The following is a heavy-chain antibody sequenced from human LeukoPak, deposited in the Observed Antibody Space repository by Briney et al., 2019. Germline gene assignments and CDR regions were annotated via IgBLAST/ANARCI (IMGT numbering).Heavy chain of an antibody. CDR3: ARVQSLRVVRCFDP. D-gene: IGHD4-17*01. CDR1: GFTFSNYG. J-gene: IGHJ5*02. CDR2: ISGSGGRT. V-gene: IGHV3-23*01. Sequence: GGSLRLSCAASGFTFSNYGMTWVRQAPGKGLELVSGISGSGGRTFYADSVKGRFTISRDNSKNTLYLQMNSLRAEDTAVYYCARVQSLRVVRCFDPWGQGTLVTVSS.